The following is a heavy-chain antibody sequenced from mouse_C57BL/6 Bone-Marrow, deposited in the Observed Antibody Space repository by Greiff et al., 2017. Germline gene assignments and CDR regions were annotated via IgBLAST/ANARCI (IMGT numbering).Heavy chain of an antibody. CDR1: GYTFTSYW. CDR2: IDPNSGGT. V-gene: IGHV1-72*01. CDR3: AIRYYYGSSYDWYFDV. D-gene: IGHD1-1*01. J-gene: IGHJ1*03. Sequence: VQLQQSGAELVKPGASVKLSCKASGYTFTSYWMHWVKQRPGRGLEWIGRIDPNSGGTKYNEKFKSKATLTVDKPSSTAYMQLSSLTSEDSAVYYCAIRYYYGSSYDWYFDVWGTGTTVTVSS.